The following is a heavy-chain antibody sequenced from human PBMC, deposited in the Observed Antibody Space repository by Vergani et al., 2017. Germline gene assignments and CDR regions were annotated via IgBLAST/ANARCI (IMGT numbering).Heavy chain of an antibody. D-gene: IGHD3-22*01. V-gene: IGHV4-39*02. CDR3: ARDYYDSSGYYVLDY. CDR1: RGSISSSSYY. Sequence: QLQLQESGPGLVKPSETLSLTCTVSRGSISSSSYYWGWIRQPPGKGLEWIGRIYYSGSSYYNPSLKSRVTISLDTSKNQFSLKLSSVTAADTAVYYCARDYYDSSGYYVLDYWGQGTLVTVSS. CDR2: IYYSGSS. J-gene: IGHJ4*02.